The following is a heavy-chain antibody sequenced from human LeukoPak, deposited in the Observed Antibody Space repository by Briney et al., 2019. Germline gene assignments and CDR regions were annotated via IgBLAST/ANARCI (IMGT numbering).Heavy chain of an antibody. J-gene: IGHJ3*02. CDR3: ATPYCSSISCLDVFNM. D-gene: IGHD2-2*01. CDR2: KYYSGSA. CDR1: GVSVSDGRYY. Sequence: SETLSLTCNVSGVSVSDGRYYWTWIRQHPGKGLEWIGYKYYSGSAKYNPSLKSRLAISIDTSKNQFSLQLSSVTAADTATYYCATPYCSSISCLDVFNMWGQGTRVTVSS. V-gene: IGHV4-31*03.